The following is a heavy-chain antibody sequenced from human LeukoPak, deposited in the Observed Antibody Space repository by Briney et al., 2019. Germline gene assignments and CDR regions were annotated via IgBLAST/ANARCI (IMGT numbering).Heavy chain of an antibody. D-gene: IGHD1-26*01. CDR3: AKGGAQV. J-gene: IGHJ4*02. CDR2: IRYDGSNK. Sequence: GGSLRLSCAASGFTFSSYGMHWVRQAPGKGLKWVAFIRYDGSNKYYADSVRGRFIISRDSSKNTLYLQMNSLRVEDTAVYYCAKGGAQVGGQGTLVTVSS. V-gene: IGHV3-30*02. CDR1: GFTFSSYG.